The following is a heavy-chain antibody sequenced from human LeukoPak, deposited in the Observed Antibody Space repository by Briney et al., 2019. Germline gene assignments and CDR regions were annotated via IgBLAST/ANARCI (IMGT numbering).Heavy chain of an antibody. CDR3: AIDGEGGAIHC. CDR1: GFTFSNYA. J-gene: IGHJ4*02. Sequence: PGGSLRLSCAASGFTFSNYAMNWVRQAPGKGLEWVSGISGSGGSTYYADSVKGRFTISRDNSKNTLYLQMNSLRAEDTAVYYCAIDGEGGAIHCWGGGTLVSVSS. V-gene: IGHV3-23*01. D-gene: IGHD3-10*01. CDR2: ISGSGGST.